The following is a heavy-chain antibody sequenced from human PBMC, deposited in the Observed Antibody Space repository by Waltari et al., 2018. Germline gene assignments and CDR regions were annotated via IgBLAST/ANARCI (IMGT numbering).Heavy chain of an antibody. J-gene: IGHJ3*01. CDR3: ATDLPYIVGAISL. V-gene: IGHV1-24*01. D-gene: IGHD1-26*01. CDR1: GSTLTEVS. CDR2: VDPEDGET. Sequence: QVQLVQSGAEVKKPGASVKVSCKVSGSTLTEVSMHGMRRVPGKGLELMVGVDPEDGETIYAQKFQGRVTMTEDTATNTAYMELSSLSSEDTAVYYCATDLPYIVGAISLWGQGTMVTVSS.